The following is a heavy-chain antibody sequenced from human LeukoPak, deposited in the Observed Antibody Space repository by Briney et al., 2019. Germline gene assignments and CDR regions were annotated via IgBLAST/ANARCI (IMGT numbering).Heavy chain of an antibody. CDR2: IWSDGSKK. V-gene: IGHV3-33*01. J-gene: IGHJ4*02. CDR3: ARRGSGTYSFDY. Sequence: EWVAVIWSDGSKKYYVESVRGRFTISRDNSKNTLDLQVNGLKAEDTAVYYCARRGSGTYSFDYWGQGTLVAVSS. D-gene: IGHD3-10*01.